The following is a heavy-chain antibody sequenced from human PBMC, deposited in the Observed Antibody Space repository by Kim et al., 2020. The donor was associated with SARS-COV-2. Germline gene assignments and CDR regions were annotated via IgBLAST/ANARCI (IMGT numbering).Heavy chain of an antibody. V-gene: IGHV3-23*01. CDR3: AKERLGYSYGYGMLDY. Sequence: GGSLRLSCAASGFTFSSYAMSWVRQAPGKGLEWVSAISGSGGSTYYADSVKGRFTISRDNSKNTLYLQMNSLRAEDTAVYYCAKERLGYSYGYGMLDYWGQGTLVTVSS. CDR2: ISGSGGST. CDR1: GFTFSSYA. D-gene: IGHD5-18*01. J-gene: IGHJ4*02.